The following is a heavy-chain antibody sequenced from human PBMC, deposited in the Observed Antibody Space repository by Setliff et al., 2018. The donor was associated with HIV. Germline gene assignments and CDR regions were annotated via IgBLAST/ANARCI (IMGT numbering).Heavy chain of an antibody. CDR2: INHSGST. D-gene: IGHD3-3*02. CDR1: GYSISSGYD. J-gene: IGHJ3*01. CDR3: ARGRALGV. V-gene: IGHV4-38-2*01. Sequence: SETLSLTCAVSGYSISSGYDWGWIRQPPGKGLEWIGEINHSGSTNYNPSLKSRVTISVDTSKNQFSLKLSSVSAADTAVYYCARGRALGVWGQGTMVTVSS.